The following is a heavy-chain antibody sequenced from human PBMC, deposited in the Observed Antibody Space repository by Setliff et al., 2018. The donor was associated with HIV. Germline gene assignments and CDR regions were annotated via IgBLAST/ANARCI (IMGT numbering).Heavy chain of an antibody. Sequence: PGGSLRLSCAASGFTFSRYAMTWVRQAPGKGLEWVGRIKTKSEGGTTDYAVLVKGRFTISRDDSISTVYLQMNSLRSEDTGAYYCITDANLGGDVWGQGTTVTVSS. CDR1: GFTFSRYA. CDR3: ITDANLGGDV. D-gene: IGHD3-16*01. V-gene: IGHV3-15*01. J-gene: IGHJ6*02. CDR2: IKTKSEGGTT.